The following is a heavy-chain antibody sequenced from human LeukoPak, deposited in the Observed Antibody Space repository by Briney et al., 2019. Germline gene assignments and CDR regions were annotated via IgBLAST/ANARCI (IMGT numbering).Heavy chain of an antibody. CDR1: GGTFSSYG. CDR2: ISAYNGNT. Sequence: RATVKVSCKASGGTFSSYGISWVRQAPGQGLEWMGWISAYNGNTNYAQKLQGRVTMTTDTSTSTAYMELRSLRSDDTAVYYCARDTNSIAAAGTSDYWGQGTLVTVSS. V-gene: IGHV1-18*01. D-gene: IGHD6-13*01. J-gene: IGHJ4*02. CDR3: ARDTNSIAAAGTSDY.